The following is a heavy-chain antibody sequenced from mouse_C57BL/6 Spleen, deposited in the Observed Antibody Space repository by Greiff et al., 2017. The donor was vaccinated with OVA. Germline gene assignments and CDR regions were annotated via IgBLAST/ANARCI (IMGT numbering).Heavy chain of an antibody. CDR2: ISDGGSYT. D-gene: IGHD1-1*01. J-gene: IGHJ2*01. Sequence: EVNVVESGGGLVKPGGSLKLSCAASGFTFSSYAMSWVRQTPEKRLEWVATISDGGSYTYYPDNVKGRFTISRDNAKNNLYLQMSHLKSEDTAMYYCARDLTYYFDNWGQGTTLTVSS. CDR1: GFTFSSYA. CDR3: ARDLTYYFDN. V-gene: IGHV5-4*01.